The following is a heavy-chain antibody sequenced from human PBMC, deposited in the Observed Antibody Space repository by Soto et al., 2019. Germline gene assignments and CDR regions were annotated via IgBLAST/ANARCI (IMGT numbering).Heavy chain of an antibody. J-gene: IGHJ4*02. Sequence: QVQLVQSGAEVKKPGASVKVSCKASGYTFFTYAMHWVRQAPGRRLEWMGWINAGNGNTKYSQKFQGRVTITRDTSASTAYMQLSSLRSEDTAVYYCARGPGGPDGPGDYWGQGTLVTVSS. CDR2: INAGNGNT. CDR3: ARGPGGPDGPGDY. V-gene: IGHV1-3*01. CDR1: GYTFFTYA. D-gene: IGHD2-15*01.